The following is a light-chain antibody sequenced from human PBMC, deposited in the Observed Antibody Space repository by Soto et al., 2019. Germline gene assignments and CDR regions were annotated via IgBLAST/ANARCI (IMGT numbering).Light chain of an antibody. CDR1: SSDIGAYDY. Sequence: QSALTQPPSASGSPGQSVTISCTGTSSDIGAYDYVSWYQQHPGKAPKLMIYEVTKRPSGVPDRFSGSKSGNTASLTVTGLQAEDEADYYCSSCGDNDIYVFGTGTKLTVL. CDR2: EVT. CDR3: SSCGDNDIYV. J-gene: IGLJ1*01. V-gene: IGLV2-8*01.